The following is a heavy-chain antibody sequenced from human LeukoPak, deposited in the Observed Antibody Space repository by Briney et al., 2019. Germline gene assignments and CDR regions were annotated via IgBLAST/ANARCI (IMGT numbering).Heavy chain of an antibody. CDR1: GYSISSGYY. D-gene: IGHD2-2*02. CDR3: ARLGGYCSSTSCYRNYYYYMDV. Sequence: PSETLFLTCAVSGYSISSGYYWGWIRQPPGKGLEWIGSIYHSGSTYYNPSLKSRVTISVDTSKNQFSLKLSSVTAADTAVYYCARLGGYCSSTSCYRNYYYYMDVWGKGTTVTVSS. CDR2: IYHSGST. V-gene: IGHV4-38-2*01. J-gene: IGHJ6*03.